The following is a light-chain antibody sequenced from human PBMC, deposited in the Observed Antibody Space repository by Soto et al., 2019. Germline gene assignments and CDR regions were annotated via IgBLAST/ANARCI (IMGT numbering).Light chain of an antibody. Sequence: QSALTQPPSASGSPGQSVTISCTGTSSDIGTYDYVSWYQHLPDKAPKLIIYEVSKRPSGVPDRFSGSKSGNTASLTVSGLQAEDEGDYYCQSYDSSTVVFGGGTKLTVL. V-gene: IGLV2-8*01. CDR1: SSDIGTYDY. CDR3: QSYDSSTVV. CDR2: EVS. J-gene: IGLJ2*01.